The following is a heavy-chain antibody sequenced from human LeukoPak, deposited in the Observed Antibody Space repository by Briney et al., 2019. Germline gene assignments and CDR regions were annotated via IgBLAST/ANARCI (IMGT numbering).Heavy chain of an antibody. Sequence: GASVKVSCKASGFTLTSSAVQWVRQAREQRLEWIGWIFVGSGNTNYAQKSQERGTITKASSTSTAYMELSTLRSEATAVYYCARVLRQSPLDYWGQGTPVTASS. CDR1: GFTLTSSA. CDR2: IFVGSGNT. CDR3: ARVLRQSPLDY. V-gene: IGHV1-58*01. J-gene: IGHJ4*02. D-gene: IGHD3-3*01.